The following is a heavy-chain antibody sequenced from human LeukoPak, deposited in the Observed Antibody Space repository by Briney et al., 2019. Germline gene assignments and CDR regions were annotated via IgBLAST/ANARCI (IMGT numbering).Heavy chain of an antibody. Sequence: GGSLRLSCTAAGFTFGDYAMSWVRQAPGKGLEWVGFIRSKAYGGTTEYAASVKGRFIVSRDDSKSIAYLQMNSLKAEDTAVYYCTRARPSYSSGWYGSGYWGQGTLVTVSS. V-gene: IGHV3-49*04. D-gene: IGHD6-19*01. J-gene: IGHJ4*02. CDR1: GFTFGDYA. CDR3: TRARPSYSSGWYGSGY. CDR2: IRSKAYGGTT.